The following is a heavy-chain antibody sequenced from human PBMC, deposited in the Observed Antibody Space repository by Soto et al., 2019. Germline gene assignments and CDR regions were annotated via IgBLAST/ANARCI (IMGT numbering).Heavy chain of an antibody. D-gene: IGHD1-20*01. Sequence: QITLKESGPTLVKPTQTLTLTCTFSGFSLSTSGVGVGWIRQPPGKALEWLALIYWDDDKRYSPSLKSRLTITKDTSKNQVVLTMTNMDPVDTVTYYCAHSRLYNWNEGYAEYFQHWGQGTLVTVSS. J-gene: IGHJ1*01. V-gene: IGHV2-5*02. CDR2: IYWDDDK. CDR3: AHSRLYNWNEGYAEYFQH. CDR1: GFSLSTSGVG.